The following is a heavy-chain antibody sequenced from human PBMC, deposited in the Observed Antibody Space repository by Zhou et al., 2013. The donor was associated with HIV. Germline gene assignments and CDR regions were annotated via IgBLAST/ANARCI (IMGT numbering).Heavy chain of an antibody. Sequence: QVQLVQSGAEVKKPGSSVKVSCTASGGTLTTYALSWVRQAPGQGLEWMGWMNPRSGNTGYAQKFQGRVTITRNTSINTAYMELSSLRSEDTGVYYCARHRRYGDNSYSLIIWGQGTMVTVSS. D-gene: IGHD2-21*02. CDR2: MNPRSGNT. CDR3: ARHRRYGDNSYSLII. J-gene: IGHJ3*02. V-gene: IGHV1-8*03. CDR1: GGTLTTYA.